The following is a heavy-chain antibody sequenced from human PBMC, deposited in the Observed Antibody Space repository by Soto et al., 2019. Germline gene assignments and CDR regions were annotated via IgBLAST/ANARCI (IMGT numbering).Heavy chain of an antibody. D-gene: IGHD3-22*01. CDR1: GGTFSSYA. Sequence: QVQLVQSGAEVKKPGSSVKVSCKASGGTFSSYAISWVRQAPGQGLEWMGGIIPIFGTANYAQKFQGRVTITADESTSTAYMELSSLRSEDTAVYYCARDAPYYDSSGYPGDFDYWGQGTLVTVSS. J-gene: IGHJ4*02. CDR3: ARDAPYYDSSGYPGDFDY. V-gene: IGHV1-69*12. CDR2: IIPIFGTA.